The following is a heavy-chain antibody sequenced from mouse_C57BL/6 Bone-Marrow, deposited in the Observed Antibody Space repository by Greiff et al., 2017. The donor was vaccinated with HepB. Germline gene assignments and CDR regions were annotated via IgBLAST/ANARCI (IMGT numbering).Heavy chain of an antibody. CDR1: GYTFTDYY. J-gene: IGHJ4*01. V-gene: IGHV1-19*01. D-gene: IGHD2-3*01. CDR2: INPYNGGT. CDR3: ASRWLLRSEYAMDY. Sequence: VQLQQSGPVLVKPGASVKMSCKASGYTFTDYYMNWVKQSHGKSLEWIGVINPYNGGTSYNQKFKGKATLTVDKSSSTAYMELNSLTSEDSAVYYCASRWLLRSEYAMDYWGQGTSVTVSS.